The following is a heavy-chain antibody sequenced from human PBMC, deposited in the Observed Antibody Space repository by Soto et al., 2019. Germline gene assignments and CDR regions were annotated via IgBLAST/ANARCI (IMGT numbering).Heavy chain of an antibody. CDR3: AKRPCSGTNCQDNFDH. D-gene: IGHD2-2*01. CDR1: GDSVSSNSAA. V-gene: IGHV6-1*01. CDR2: TYYRSKWYN. Sequence: SQTLSLTCAISGDSVSSNSAAWNWIRQSPSRGLEWLGRTYYRSKWYNDYAVSVKSRITINPDTSKNQFSLQLNSVTPEDTAVYYCAKRPCSGTNCQDNFDHWGQGTLVTVSS. J-gene: IGHJ4*02.